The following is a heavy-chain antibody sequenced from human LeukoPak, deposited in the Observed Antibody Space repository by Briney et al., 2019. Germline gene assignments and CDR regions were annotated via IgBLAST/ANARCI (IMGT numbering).Heavy chain of an antibody. V-gene: IGHV4-39*01. J-gene: IGHJ4*02. CDR1: GGSISSSGYY. D-gene: IGHD6-19*01. CDR3: ARQGSSGWAQRIDY. Sequence: SETLSLTCTVSGGSISSSGYYWGWIRQPPGKGLEWIGSIYYSGSTYYNPSLKSRVTISVDTSKNQFSLKLSSVTAADTAVYYCARQGSSGWAQRIDYWGQGTLVTVSS. CDR2: IYYSGST.